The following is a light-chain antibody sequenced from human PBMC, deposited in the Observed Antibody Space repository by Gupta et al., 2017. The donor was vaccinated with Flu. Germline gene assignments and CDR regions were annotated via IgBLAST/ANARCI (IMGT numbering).Light chain of an antibody. J-gene: IGLJ1*01. CDR2: SNN. V-gene: IGLV1-44*01. CDR1: SSDIGSNT. CDR3: ATWDHSLNGCV. Sequence: QSVLTQPPSASGTPGQRVTISCSGSSSDIGSNTVTWYQQLPGTAPNLLIYSNNQRPSGVPDRFSGSKSGTSASLAISGLQSEDEGDYYCATWDHSLNGCVFGTGTKVTVL.